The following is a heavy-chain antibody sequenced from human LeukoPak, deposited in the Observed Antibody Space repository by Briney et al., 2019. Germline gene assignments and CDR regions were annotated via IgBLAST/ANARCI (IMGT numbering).Heavy chain of an antibody. D-gene: IGHD3-22*01. CDR2: IKSKTDGGTT. J-gene: IGHJ4*02. Sequence: PGGSLRLSCAASGFTFSSYAMSWARQAPGKGLEWVGRIKSKTDGGTTDYAAPVKGRFTISRDDSKNTLYLQMNSLKTEDTAVYYCTTDSPGYYDSSGYYSDYWGQGTLVTVSS. CDR1: GFTFSSYA. CDR3: TTDSPGYYDSSGYYSDY. V-gene: IGHV3-15*01.